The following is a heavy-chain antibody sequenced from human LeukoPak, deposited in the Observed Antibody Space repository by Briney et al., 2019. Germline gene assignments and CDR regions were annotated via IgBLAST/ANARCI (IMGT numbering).Heavy chain of an antibody. CDR1: GGSISSRSYY. J-gene: IGHJ4*02. V-gene: IGHV4-39*01. CDR2: IYYSGST. Sequence: SETPSLTCTVSGGSISSRSYYWGWIRQPPGKGLEWIGSIYYSGSTYYNPSLKSRVTISVDTSKNQFSLKLSSVTAADTAVYYCARHTAGTFDYWGQGTLVTVSS. CDR3: ARHTAGTFDY. D-gene: IGHD6-13*01.